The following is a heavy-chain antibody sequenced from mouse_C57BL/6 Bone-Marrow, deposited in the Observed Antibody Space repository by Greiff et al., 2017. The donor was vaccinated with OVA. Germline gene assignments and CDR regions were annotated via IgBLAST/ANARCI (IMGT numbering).Heavy chain of an antibody. J-gene: IGHJ3*01. CDR1: GYTFTSYW. CDR3: ASSVFAY. Sequence: QVQLQQPGAELVKPGASVKLSCKASGYTFTSYWMQWVKQRPGQGLEWIGEIDPSDSYTNYNQKFKGKATMTVDTSSSTAYMQLSSLTSEGSALYYCASSVFAYWGQGTLVTVSA. CDR2: IDPSDSYT. V-gene: IGHV1-50*01.